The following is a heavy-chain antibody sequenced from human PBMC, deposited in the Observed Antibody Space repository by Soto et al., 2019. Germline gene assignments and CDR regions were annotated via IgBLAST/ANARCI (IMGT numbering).Heavy chain of an antibody. CDR1: GFTFSSYW. V-gene: IGHV3-7*01. D-gene: IGHD4-17*01. J-gene: IGHJ6*03. Sequence: GGSLRLSCAASGFTFSSYWMSWVRQAPGKGLEWVANIKQDGSEKYYADSVKGRFTISRDNAKNSLYLQMNSLRAEDTAVYYCARAVPRSYAPYYMDVWGKGTTVTVSS. CDR2: IKQDGSEK. CDR3: ARAVPRSYAPYYMDV.